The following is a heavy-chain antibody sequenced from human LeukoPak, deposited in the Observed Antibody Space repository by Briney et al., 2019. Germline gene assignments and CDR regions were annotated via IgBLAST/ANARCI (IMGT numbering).Heavy chain of an antibody. CDR2: FYYSGYT. CDR1: GGSISSYY. CDR3: ARETSQKGAHYMDV. J-gene: IGHJ6*03. Sequence: PSETLSLTCTVSGGSISSYYWSWIRQPPGKGLEYIGYFYYSGYTTYSPSLRSRVTISVDTSKNQFSLKLSSVTAADTAVYYCARETSQKGAHYMDVWGKGTTITISS. V-gene: IGHV4-59*01. D-gene: IGHD3-16*01.